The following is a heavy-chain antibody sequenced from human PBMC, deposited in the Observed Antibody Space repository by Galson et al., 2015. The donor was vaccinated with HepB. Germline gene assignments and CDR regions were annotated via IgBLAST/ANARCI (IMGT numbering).Heavy chain of an antibody. CDR3: ARDYYYDSSGYYYNY. CDR2: ISSSGSTI. Sequence: SLRLSCAASGFTFSDYYMSWIRQAPGKGLEWVSYISSSGSTIYYADSVKGRFTISRDNAKNSLYLQMNSLRAEDTAVYYCARDYYYDSSGYYYNYWGQGTLVTVSS. J-gene: IGHJ4*02. CDR1: GFTFSDYY. D-gene: IGHD3-22*01. V-gene: IGHV3-11*01.